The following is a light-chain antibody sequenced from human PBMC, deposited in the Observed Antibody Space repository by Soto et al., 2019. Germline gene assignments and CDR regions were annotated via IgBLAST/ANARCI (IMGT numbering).Light chain of an antibody. CDR3: KSYAGSNTYV. J-gene: IGLJ1*01. CDR1: KSDIGVYDF. V-gene: IGLV2-8*01. Sequence: QSALTQPPSASGSPGQSVTISCTGTKSDIGVYDFVSWYQHHPGKAPRLIIYEVVHRPSGVPDRFSGSKSGNTASLTVSGLQVADEADYFCKSYAGSNTYVFGSGTKLTVL. CDR2: EVV.